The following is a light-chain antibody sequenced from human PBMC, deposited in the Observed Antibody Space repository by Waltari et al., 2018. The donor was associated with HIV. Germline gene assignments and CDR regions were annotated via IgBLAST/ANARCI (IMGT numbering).Light chain of an antibody. Sequence: DIQMTPHPSSLSAFLGDKVTITCRATHDISNYLAWFQQRPGEAPKSLIYAASTLQSGVPAKFRGSGSETYFTLTINSLQSEDSATYYCQQYKGYPLTFGQGTRLEIK. CDR2: AAS. CDR1: HDISNY. CDR3: QQYKGYPLT. J-gene: IGKJ5*01. V-gene: IGKV1-16*02.